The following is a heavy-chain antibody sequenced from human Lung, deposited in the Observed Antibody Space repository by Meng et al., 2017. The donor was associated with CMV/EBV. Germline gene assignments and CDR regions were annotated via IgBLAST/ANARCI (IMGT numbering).Heavy chain of an antibody. J-gene: IGHJ4*02. CDR3: ARGRVKDYPLTF. Sequence: SVXVSXKASGGTFSSYTINWVRQAPGQGLEWVGRIIPFGAVTNYGQKFQGRVTILADESTSTAYMDLSSLSSEDTAVYYCARGRVKDYPLTFWGQGTLVTVSS. CDR2: IIPFGAVT. D-gene: IGHD2-15*01. CDR1: GGTFSSYT. V-gene: IGHV1-69*02.